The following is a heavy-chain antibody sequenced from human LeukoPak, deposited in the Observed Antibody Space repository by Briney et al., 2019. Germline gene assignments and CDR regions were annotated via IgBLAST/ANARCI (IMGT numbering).Heavy chain of an antibody. V-gene: IGHV3-30-3*02. CDR3: AKSSSWYPDRFDY. Sequence: GGSLRLSCATSGFTFTSYAIHWVRQAPGKGLEWVAFISYDGSNKYYADSVKGRFTISRDNSKNTLYLQMNSLRAEDTAVYYCAKSSSWYPDRFDYWGQGTLVTVSS. CDR1: GFTFTSYA. CDR2: ISYDGSNK. J-gene: IGHJ4*02. D-gene: IGHD6-13*01.